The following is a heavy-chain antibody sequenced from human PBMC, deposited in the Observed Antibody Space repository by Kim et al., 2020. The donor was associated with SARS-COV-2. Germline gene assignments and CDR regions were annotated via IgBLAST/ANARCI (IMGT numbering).Heavy chain of an antibody. CDR2: ISDSGGST. Sequence: GGSLRLSCAASGFTFSNYAMSWVRQAPGKGLEWVSGISDSGGSTYHADSVKGRFTTSRDNSKNTLYLQMNSLRAEDTAVYYCALGGYDSSGYYPHDNCGQGTLGTVSS. V-gene: IGHV3-23*01. J-gene: IGHJ4*02. CDR3: ALGGYDSSGYYPHDN. CDR1: GFTFSNYA. D-gene: IGHD3-22*01.